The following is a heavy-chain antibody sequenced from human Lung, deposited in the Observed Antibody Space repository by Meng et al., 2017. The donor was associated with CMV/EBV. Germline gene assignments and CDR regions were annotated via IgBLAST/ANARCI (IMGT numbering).Heavy chain of an antibody. J-gene: IGHJ4*02. V-gene: IGHV3-13*01. CDR1: GFTFSTYD. Sequence: GSXRLSCTASGFTFSTYDFHWVRQPTGKGLEWVSSIGTVGDTYSIGSVKGRFIISREDAKNSVYLQMNGLRDGDTGLYYCARARSPTHFDYWGQGARVTVSS. CDR2: IGTVGDT. CDR3: ARARSPTHFDY.